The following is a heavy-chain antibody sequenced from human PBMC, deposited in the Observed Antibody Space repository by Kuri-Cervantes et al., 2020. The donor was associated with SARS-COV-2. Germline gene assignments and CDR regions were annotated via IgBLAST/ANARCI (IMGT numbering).Heavy chain of an antibody. Sequence: GGSLRLSCAASGFTFSGSDMHWVRQAPGKGLEWVANIKQDGSEKYYVDSVKGRFTISRDNAKNSLYLQMNSLRAEDTAVYYCARETSGYEYYFDYWGQGTLVTVSS. CDR1: GFTFSGSD. D-gene: IGHD5-12*01. J-gene: IGHJ4*02. V-gene: IGHV3-7*01. CDR3: ARETSGYEYYFDY. CDR2: IKQDGSEK.